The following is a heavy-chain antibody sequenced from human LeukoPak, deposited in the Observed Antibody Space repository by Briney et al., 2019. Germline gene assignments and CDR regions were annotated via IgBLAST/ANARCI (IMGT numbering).Heavy chain of an antibody. CDR1: GYTFTSYD. CDR3: ARQDYYNTNDHYYPLFDY. Sequence: ASVKVSCKASGYTFTSYDINWVRQAPGQGLEWMGWMNPHSGNTGYAQKLQGRVTLTRNTSTSTAYMELRSLRSEDTAVYYCARQDYYNTNDHYYPLFDYWGPGTLVTVSS. CDR2: MNPHSGNT. D-gene: IGHD3-22*01. V-gene: IGHV1-8*01. J-gene: IGHJ4*02.